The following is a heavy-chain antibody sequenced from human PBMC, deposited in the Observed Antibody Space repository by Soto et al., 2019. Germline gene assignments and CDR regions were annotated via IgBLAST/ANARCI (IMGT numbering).Heavy chain of an antibody. V-gene: IGHV1-3*01. CDR3: AVGGWLQLYFDF. D-gene: IGHD3-16*01. CDR2: INAGNGNT. Sequence: ASVKVSCKASGGTFSNDIITWVRQAPGQGLEWMGWINAGNGNTKYSQKFQGRVTITRDTSASTAYMELSSLRSEDTAVYYCAVGGWLQLYFDFRGQGTLVTVSS. CDR1: GGTFSNDI. J-gene: IGHJ4*02.